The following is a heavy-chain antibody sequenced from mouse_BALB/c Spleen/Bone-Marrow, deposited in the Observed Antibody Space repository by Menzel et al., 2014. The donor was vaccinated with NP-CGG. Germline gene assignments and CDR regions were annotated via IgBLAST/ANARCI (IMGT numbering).Heavy chain of an antibody. V-gene: IGHV1S126*01. J-gene: IGHJ4*01. CDR3: TRQYGNYYAMDY. CDR1: GYTFTSYW. D-gene: IGHD2-10*02. CDR2: IYPSDSYT. Sequence: QVQLKESGAELVRPGASVKVSCKASGYTFTSYWINWVKQRPGQGLEWIGNIYPSDSYTNYNQNFKDKATLTVDKSSSPAYMQLSSPTSEDSAVYYCTRQYGNYYAMDYWGQGTSVTVSS.